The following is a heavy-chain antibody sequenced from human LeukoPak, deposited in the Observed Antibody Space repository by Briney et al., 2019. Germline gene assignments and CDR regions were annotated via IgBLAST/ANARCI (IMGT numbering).Heavy chain of an antibody. CDR1: GYTLTELS. Sequence: ASVKVSCKVSGYTLTELSMHWMRQAPGKGLEWMGGFDPEDGETIYAQKFQGRVTMTEDTSTDTAYMELRSLRSDDTAVYYCARDGITMVRGVIGYWGQGTLVTVSS. J-gene: IGHJ4*02. V-gene: IGHV1-24*01. CDR2: FDPEDGET. CDR3: ARDGITMVRGVIGY. D-gene: IGHD3-10*01.